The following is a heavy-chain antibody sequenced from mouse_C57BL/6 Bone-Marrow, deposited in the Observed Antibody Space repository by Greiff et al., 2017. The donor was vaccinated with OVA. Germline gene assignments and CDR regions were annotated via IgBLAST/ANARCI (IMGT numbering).Heavy chain of an antibody. CDR1: GYAFSSSW. CDR3: VITTVVAPYYYAMDY. J-gene: IGHJ4*01. D-gene: IGHD1-1*01. CDR2: IYPGDGDT. Sequence: VKLQESGPELVKPGASVKISCKASGYAFSSSWMNWVKQRPGKGLEWIGRIYPGDGDTNYNGKFKGKATLTADKSSSTAYMQLSSLTSEDSAVYFCVITTVVAPYYYAMDYWGQGTSVTVSS. V-gene: IGHV1-82*01.